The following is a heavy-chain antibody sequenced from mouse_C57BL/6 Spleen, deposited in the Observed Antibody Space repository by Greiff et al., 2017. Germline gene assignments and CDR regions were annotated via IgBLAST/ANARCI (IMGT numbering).Heavy chain of an antibody. J-gene: IGHJ4*01. D-gene: IGHD1-1*02. CDR1: GYAFTNYL. Sequence: QVQLQQSGAELVRPGTSVKVSCKASGYAFTNYLIEWVKQRPGQGLEWIGVIIPGSGGTNYNEKFKGKATLTADKSSSTAYMQLSSLTSEDSAVYFCACGGYAMDYWGQGTSVTVSS. CDR3: ACGGYAMDY. CDR2: IIPGSGGT. V-gene: IGHV1-54*01.